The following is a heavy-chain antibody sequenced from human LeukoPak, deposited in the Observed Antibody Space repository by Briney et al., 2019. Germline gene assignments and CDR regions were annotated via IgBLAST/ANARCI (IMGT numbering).Heavy chain of an antibody. CDR3: ARDDGTAIDY. J-gene: IGHJ4*02. CDR2: IYYSGST. V-gene: IGHV4-59*01. Sequence: PSETLSLTCTVSGGSISSYYWSWIRQPPRKGLEWIGYIYYSGSTNYNPSLKSRVTISVDTSKNQFSLKLSSVTAADTAVYYCARDDGTAIDYWGQGTLVTVSS. D-gene: IGHD5-18*01. CDR1: GGSISSYY.